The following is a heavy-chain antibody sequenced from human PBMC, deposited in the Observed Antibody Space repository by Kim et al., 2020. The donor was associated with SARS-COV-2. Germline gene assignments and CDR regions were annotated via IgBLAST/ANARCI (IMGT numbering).Heavy chain of an antibody. J-gene: IGHJ6*02. D-gene: IGHD6-19*01. Sequence: GGSLRLSCAASGFTFGTSYVMTWVRQAPGGGQEWVSVSCNGGSRTYYTDSVRGRSATSRNNRKKTEQLKMNSLRAEDTVVYFCARGTVAGGLKDGVDVWGQGTTVTVSS. CDR2: SCNGGSRT. V-gene: IGHV3-23*01. CDR3: ARGTVAGGLKDGVDV. CDR1: GFTFGTSYV.